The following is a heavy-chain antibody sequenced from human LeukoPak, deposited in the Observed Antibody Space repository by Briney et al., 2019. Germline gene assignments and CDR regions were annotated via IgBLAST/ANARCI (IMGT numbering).Heavy chain of an antibody. Sequence: PSGTLSLTCAVSGGSISSSNWWSWVRQPPGKGLEWVGEIYHSGSTSYNPSLKSRVTISVDKSKNQFSLKLSSVTAADTAVYYCARGSTKPVYYFDYWGQGTLVTVSS. V-gene: IGHV4-4*02. D-gene: IGHD2-2*01. CDR2: IYHSGST. J-gene: IGHJ4*02. CDR1: GGSISSSNW. CDR3: ARGSTKPVYYFDY.